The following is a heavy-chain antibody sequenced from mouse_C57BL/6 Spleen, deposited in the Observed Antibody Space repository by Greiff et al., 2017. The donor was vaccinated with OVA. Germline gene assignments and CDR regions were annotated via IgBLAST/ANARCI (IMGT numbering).Heavy chain of an antibody. CDR1: GYTFTSYW. D-gene: IGHD1-1*01. J-gene: IGHJ4*01. CDR3: ARYYYGSSSYYNAMDY. CDR2: IDPSDSYT. V-gene: IGHV1-59*01. Sequence: QVQLQQPGAELVRPGTSVKLSCKASGYTFTSYWMHWVKQRPGQGLEWIGVIDPSDSYTNYNQKFKGKATLTVDTSSSTAYMQLSSLTSEDSAVYYCARYYYGSSSYYNAMDYWGQGTSVTVSS.